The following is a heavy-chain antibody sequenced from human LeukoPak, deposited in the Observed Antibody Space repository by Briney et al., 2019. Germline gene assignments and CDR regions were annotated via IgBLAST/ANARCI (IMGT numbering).Heavy chain of an antibody. CDR2: INHSGST. CDR3: ARGYCSTTSCLGMDY. V-gene: IGHV4-34*01. Sequence: SETLSLTCAVFGGSFSGYFWTWIRQPLGKGLEWIGEINHSGSTKYNPSLKSRVTISVDTSKNQFSLKVSSVTAADTAVYYCARGYCSTTSCLGMDYWGQGTLVTVSS. CDR1: GGSFSGYF. D-gene: IGHD2-2*01. J-gene: IGHJ4*02.